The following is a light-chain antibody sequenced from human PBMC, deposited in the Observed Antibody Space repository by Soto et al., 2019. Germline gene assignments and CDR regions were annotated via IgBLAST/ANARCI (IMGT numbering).Light chain of an antibody. CDR1: QGISNY. J-gene: IGKJ4*01. CDR2: AAS. CDR3: QKYTNVPT. Sequence: DIQMTQSPSSLSASVGDRVTITCRASQGISNYLAWYQQIPGKVPTMLISAASTLQSGVLSRFSGSGAGTYFPITISSLPPEDVATYYCQKYTNVPTFGGGTKVEIK. V-gene: IGKV1-27*01.